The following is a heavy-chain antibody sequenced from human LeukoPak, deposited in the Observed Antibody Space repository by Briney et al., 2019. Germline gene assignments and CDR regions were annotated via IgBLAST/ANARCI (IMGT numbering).Heavy chain of an antibody. CDR1: GYTFTGYY. J-gene: IGHJ4*02. CDR2: INPNSGGT. V-gene: IGHV1-2*02. Sequence: ASVKVSCKASGYTFTGYYMHWVRQAPGQGLEWMGWINPNSGGTNYAQKFQSRVTMTRDTSISTAYMELSRLRSDDTAVYYCARGALLLWFEESNDYWGQGTLVTVSS. CDR3: ARGALLLWFEESNDY. D-gene: IGHD3-10*01.